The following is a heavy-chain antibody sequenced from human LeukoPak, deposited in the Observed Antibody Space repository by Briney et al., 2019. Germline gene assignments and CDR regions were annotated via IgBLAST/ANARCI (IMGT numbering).Heavy chain of an antibody. CDR3: AREYYYDSSGYRYYYYGMDV. D-gene: IGHD3-22*01. Sequence: PGGSLRLSCAASGFTFSSYTMHWVRQAPGKGLEWVAVISYDGSSKYYADSVKGRFTISRDNSKNTLYVQMNSLRAEDTAVYYCAREYYYDSSGYRYYYYGMDVWGQGTTVTVSS. CDR1: GFTFSSYT. V-gene: IGHV3-30-3*01. CDR2: ISYDGSSK. J-gene: IGHJ6*02.